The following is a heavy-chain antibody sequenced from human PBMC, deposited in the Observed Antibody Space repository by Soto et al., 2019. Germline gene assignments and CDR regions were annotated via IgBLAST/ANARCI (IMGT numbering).Heavy chain of an antibody. Sequence: ESGGGLVQPGGSLRLSCAASGFTVTNYFMTWVRQAPGKGLEWVSVISNGGGAYYADSVKGRFTIFRDNSENTLYLQMNALRAEDTAVYYCARDEFGGAYDFWHGGQGTLVTVSS. V-gene: IGHV3-66*01. D-gene: IGHD3-3*01. CDR1: GFTVTNYF. CDR3: ARDEFGGAYDFWH. J-gene: IGHJ4*02. CDR2: ISNGGGA.